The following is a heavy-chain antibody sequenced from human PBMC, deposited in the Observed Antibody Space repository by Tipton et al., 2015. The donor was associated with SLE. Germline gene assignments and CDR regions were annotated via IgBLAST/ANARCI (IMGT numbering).Heavy chain of an antibody. J-gene: IGHJ5*01. D-gene: IGHD3-10*01. V-gene: IGHV4-39*07. CDR1: GGSISTTSHY. Sequence: GLVKPSETLSLTCTVSGGSISTTSHYWGWIRQSPGKGLEWIASLYFSGITYYNPSLKSRATISVDRSKNDFSLRLTSVTATDTAVYYCARQGFREFDSSFDSWGQGILVTVSS. CDR2: LYFSGIT. CDR3: ARQGFREFDSSFDS.